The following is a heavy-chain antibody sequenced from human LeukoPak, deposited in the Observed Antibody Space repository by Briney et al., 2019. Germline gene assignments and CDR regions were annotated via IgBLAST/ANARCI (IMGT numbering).Heavy chain of an antibody. CDR1: GFTFSIYG. CDR2: ISGSGGST. J-gene: IGHJ4*02. V-gene: IGHV3-23*01. CDR3: ATSDSSSWDFDY. Sequence: QAGGSLRLSCGASGFTFSIYGMGWVRQAPGKGLEWVSGISGSGGSTYYADSVKGRFTISRDNSKNTLYLQMNSLRAEDTAVYYCATSDSSSWDFDYWGQGTLVTVSS. D-gene: IGHD6-13*01.